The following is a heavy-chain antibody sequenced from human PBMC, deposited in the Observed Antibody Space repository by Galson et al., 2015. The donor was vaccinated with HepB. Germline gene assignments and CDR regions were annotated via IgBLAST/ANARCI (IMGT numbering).Heavy chain of an antibody. Sequence: SLRLSCAASGFTFSSCGMNWVRQAPGKGLEWVSTISYDGSNKYYADSVKGRFTISRDNSKNTLYLQMNSLRAEDTALYYCAKDPYLYSARAGTMAGFDYWGQGTLVSVSS. V-gene: IGHV3-30*18. CDR2: ISYDGSNK. CDR3: AKDPYLYSARAGTMAGFDY. J-gene: IGHJ4*02. CDR1: GFTFSSCG. D-gene: IGHD6-19*01.